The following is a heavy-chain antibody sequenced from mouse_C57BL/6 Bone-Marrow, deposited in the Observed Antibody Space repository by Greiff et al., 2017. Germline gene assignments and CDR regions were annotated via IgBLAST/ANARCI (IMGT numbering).Heavy chain of an antibody. J-gene: IGHJ3*01. Sequence: EVKLVESGGDLVKPGGSLKLSCAASGFTFSSYGMSWVRHTPDKRLEWVATISSGGSYTYYPDSVKGRFTISRDNAKNTLYLQMSSLKSEDTAMYYCARHDYGTWFAYWGQGTLVTVSA. V-gene: IGHV5-6*01. CDR3: ARHDYGTWFAY. CDR1: GFTFSSYG. CDR2: ISSGGSYT. D-gene: IGHD1-1*01.